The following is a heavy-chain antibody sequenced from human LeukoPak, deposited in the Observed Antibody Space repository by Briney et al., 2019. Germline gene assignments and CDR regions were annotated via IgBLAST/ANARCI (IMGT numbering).Heavy chain of an antibody. Sequence: PSETLSLTCTVSGDSISRYYWSWLPHPTGKGLGWIVYIYYSRRSNSNPSLKSRVTISVDTYKNQFSLKMSSVSAADTAVYYCERGNIRLWSFDYWGQGTLVTVSS. CDR1: GDSISRYY. CDR2: IYYSRRS. CDR3: ERGNIRLWSFDY. D-gene: IGHD3-10*01. J-gene: IGHJ4*02. V-gene: IGHV4-59*12.